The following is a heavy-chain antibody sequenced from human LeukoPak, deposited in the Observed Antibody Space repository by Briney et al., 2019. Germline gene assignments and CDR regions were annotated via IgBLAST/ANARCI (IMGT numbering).Heavy chain of an antibody. V-gene: IGHV3-13*01. J-gene: IGHJ5*02. CDR3: AKGAPGIAVAGSVSS. D-gene: IGHD6-19*01. CDR2: IGTAGEI. Sequence: GGSLRLSCAASGFTFSSYDIHWVRQATGKGLEWVSGIGTAGEIYYPGSVKGRFTISRENAKNSLYLQMNSLRAEDTAVYYCAKGAPGIAVAGSVSSWGQGTLVTVSS. CDR1: GFTFSSYD.